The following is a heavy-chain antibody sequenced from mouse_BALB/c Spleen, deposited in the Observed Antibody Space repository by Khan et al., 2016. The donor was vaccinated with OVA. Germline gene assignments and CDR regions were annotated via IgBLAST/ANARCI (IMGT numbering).Heavy chain of an antibody. D-gene: IGHD4-1*01. J-gene: IGHJ2*01. Sequence: IQLVQFGPELVKPGTSVKMSCKASGYRFTSYIIHWVKQKPGQGLEWIGYINPYNGATKYNEKFKGKATLTSDKSSNTAYMELSSLTSEDSAVYYCARGNWQFYYFDYWGQGTTLTVSS. CDR1: GYRFTSYI. CDR2: INPYNGAT. V-gene: IGHV1S136*01. CDR3: ARGNWQFYYFDY.